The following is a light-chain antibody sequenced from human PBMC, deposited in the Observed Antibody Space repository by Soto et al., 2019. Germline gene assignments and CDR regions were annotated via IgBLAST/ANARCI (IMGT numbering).Light chain of an antibody. CDR3: QQYNSYSRKT. J-gene: IGKJ2*01. Sequence: DIQMTQSTSTLSASVGDRVTITCRASQSISSWLAWYQQKPGKAPKLLIYKASSLESGGPSRFSGSGSGTEFTLTISSLQPDDFARYYCQQYNSYSRKTFGQGTKLEIK. CDR2: KAS. CDR1: QSISSW. V-gene: IGKV1-5*03.